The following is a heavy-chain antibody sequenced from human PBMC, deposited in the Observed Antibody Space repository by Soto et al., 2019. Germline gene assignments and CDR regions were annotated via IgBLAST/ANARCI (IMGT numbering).Heavy chain of an antibody. V-gene: IGHV1-46*01. J-gene: IGHJ1*01. D-gene: IGHD3-9*01. Sequence: ASVKVSCKAAGYTFTSYYMHWVRQAPGQGLEWMGIINPSGGSTSYAQKFQGRVTMTRDTSTSTVYMELSSLRSEDTAVYYCARGYDILTGYPAEYFQHWGQGTLVTVSS. CDR3: ARGYDILTGYPAEYFQH. CDR1: GYTFTSYY. CDR2: INPSGGST.